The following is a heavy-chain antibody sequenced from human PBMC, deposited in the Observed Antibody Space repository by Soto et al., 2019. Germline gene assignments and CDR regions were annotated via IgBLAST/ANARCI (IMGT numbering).Heavy chain of an antibody. D-gene: IGHD5-12*01. CDR1: CGSISSGGYY. CDR3: ASHFDVEMATITPPYFDY. V-gene: IGHV4-31*03. J-gene: IGHJ4*02. Sequence: PSETLSLTCTVSCGSISSGGYYWSWIRQHPGKGLEWIGYIYYSGSTYYNPSLKSRVTISVDTSKNQFSLKLSSVTAADTAVYYCASHFDVEMATITPPYFDYWGQGTLVTV. CDR2: IYYSGST.